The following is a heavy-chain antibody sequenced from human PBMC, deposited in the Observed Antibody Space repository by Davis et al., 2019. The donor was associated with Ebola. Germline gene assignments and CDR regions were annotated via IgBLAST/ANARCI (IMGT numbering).Heavy chain of an antibody. CDR2: INPISGNT. CDR3: ARPYYDESSGYYDY. Sequence: ASVKVSCKASGYTLTDYQMHWVRQAPGQGLEWMGGINPISGNTNYAQKFQGRVTMTTDTYTNTVFMELRSLRSDDTAVYYCARPYYDESSGYYDYWGQGTLVTVSS. J-gene: IGHJ4*02. CDR1: GYTLTDYQ. V-gene: IGHV1-2*02. D-gene: IGHD3-22*01.